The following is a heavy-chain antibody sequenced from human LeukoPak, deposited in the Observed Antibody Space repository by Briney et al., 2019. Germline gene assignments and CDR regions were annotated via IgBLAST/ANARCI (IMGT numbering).Heavy chain of an antibody. Sequence: PGGSLRLSCAASGFIFSSNRMHWVRQPPGKGLVWVSRINSDGSSTSYADSVKGRFTISRDNAKNTLYLQMNSLRAEDTAVYYCARETTVTGWFDPWGQGTLVTVPS. CDR3: ARETTVTGWFDP. D-gene: IGHD4-17*01. CDR2: INSDGSST. CDR1: GFIFSSNR. J-gene: IGHJ5*02. V-gene: IGHV3-74*01.